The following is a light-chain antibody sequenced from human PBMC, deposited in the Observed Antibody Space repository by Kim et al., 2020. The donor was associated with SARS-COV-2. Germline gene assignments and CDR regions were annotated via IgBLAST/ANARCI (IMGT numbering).Light chain of an antibody. CDR3: QSYDGSLSGWV. CDR2: GNN. J-gene: IGLJ3*02. V-gene: IGLV1-40*01. Sequence: QSVLTQPPSVSGAPGQRVTISCTGSSSNIGAGYDVHWYQQLPETAPRLLIYGNNNRPSGVPDRFSGSKSGTSASLAIPGLQADDEADYYCQSYDGSLSGWVFGGGTKVTVL. CDR1: SSNIGAGYD.